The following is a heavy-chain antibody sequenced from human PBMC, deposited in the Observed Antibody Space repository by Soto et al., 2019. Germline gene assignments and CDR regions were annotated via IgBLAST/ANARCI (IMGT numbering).Heavy chain of an antibody. V-gene: IGHV4-31*03. D-gene: IGHD1-1*01. CDR1: GGSIXSGATGSY. J-gene: IGHJ4*02. Sequence: QVQLQESGPGLXXXXXXXSLTCTVSGGSIXSGATGSYWTWIRQLPGKGLEWIGYIYYTGNTYYNPSLKSRPTISIDTSENQFSLRLTSVTAADTXVYFCASGHDAYKVRYWGQGTLVTVSS. CDR2: IYYTGNT. CDR3: ASGHDAYKVRY.